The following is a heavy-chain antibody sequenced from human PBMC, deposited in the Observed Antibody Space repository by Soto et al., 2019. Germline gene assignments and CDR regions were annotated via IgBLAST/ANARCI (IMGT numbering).Heavy chain of an antibody. CDR3: ARVGEYSSYWFDP. CDR1: GGTFSSYA. V-gene: IGHV1-69*12. CDR2: IIPIFGTA. D-gene: IGHD6-6*01. J-gene: IGHJ5*02. Sequence: QVQLVQSGAEVKKPGSSVKVSCKASGGTFSSYAISWVRQAPGQGLEWMGGIIPIFGTANYAQKFQGRVTITADEPPIPAYMELSSLRSEDTAVYYCARVGEYSSYWFDPWGQGTLVTVSS.